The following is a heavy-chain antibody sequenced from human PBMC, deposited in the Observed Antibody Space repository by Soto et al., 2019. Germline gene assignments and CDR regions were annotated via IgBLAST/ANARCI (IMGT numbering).Heavy chain of an antibody. CDR1: GGTFSSYT. CDR2: IIPILGIA. CDR3: ARAGHDYNHRDYFDY. V-gene: IGHV1-69*02. Sequence: QVQLVQSGAEVKKPGSSVKVSCKASGGTFSSYTISWVRQAPGQGLEWMGRIIPILGIANYAQKFQGRVTITADKSTCTAYMELSSLRSEDTAVYYCARAGHDYNHRDYFDYWGQGTLVTVSS. D-gene: IGHD4-4*01. J-gene: IGHJ4*02.